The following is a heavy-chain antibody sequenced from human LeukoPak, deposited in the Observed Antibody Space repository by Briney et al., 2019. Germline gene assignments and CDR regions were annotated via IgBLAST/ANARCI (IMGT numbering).Heavy chain of an antibody. CDR1: GFTFSSYA. D-gene: IGHD6-19*01. J-gene: IGHJ5*02. CDR2: ISGSGGST. CDR3: AKDHHYSSRAPWFDP. V-gene: IGHV3-23*01. Sequence: PGGSLRLSCAASGFTFSSYAMSWVRQAPGKGLEWVSAISGSGGSTYYADSVKGRFTISRDKSKNTLYLQMNSLRAEDTAVYYCAKDHHYSSRAPWFDPWGQGTLVTVSS.